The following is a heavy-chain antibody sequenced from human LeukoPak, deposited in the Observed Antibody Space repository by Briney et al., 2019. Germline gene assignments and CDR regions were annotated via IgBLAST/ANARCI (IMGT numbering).Heavy chain of an antibody. CDR2: IGGSDGST. D-gene: IGHD2-15*01. CDR1: GFTFSSYA. J-gene: IGHJ4*02. V-gene: IGHV3-23*01. CDR3: AKWVPGCPYYFDY. Sequence: PGGSLRLSCAASGFTFSSYAMSWVRQAPGKGLEWVSDIGGSDGSTYYTDSVKGRFTISRDNSKNTLFLQINSLRDEDTAVYYCAKWVPGCPYYFDYWGQGTLVTVSS.